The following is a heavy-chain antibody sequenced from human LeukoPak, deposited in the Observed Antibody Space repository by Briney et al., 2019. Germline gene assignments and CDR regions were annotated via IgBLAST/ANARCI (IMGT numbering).Heavy chain of an antibody. V-gene: IGHV4-39*01. CDR1: GGSISSSNYY. D-gene: IGHD6-19*01. J-gene: IGHJ4*02. Sequence: SETLSLTCTVSGGSISSSNYYWGWIRQPPGKGLEWIGSIYYSGSTYYNPSLKSRVTISIDTSKNQFSLKLSSVTAADTAAYYCARHSRLIYSSGCYIDYWGQGTLVTVSS. CDR2: IYYSGST. CDR3: ARHSRLIYSSGCYIDY.